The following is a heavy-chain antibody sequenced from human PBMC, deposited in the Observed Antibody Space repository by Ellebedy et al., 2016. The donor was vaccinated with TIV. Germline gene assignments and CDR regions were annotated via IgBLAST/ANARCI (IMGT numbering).Heavy chain of an antibody. J-gene: IGHJ3*01. D-gene: IGHD1-1*01. CDR1: GFTFRVNA. CDR3: ACNWRSGGFDL. Sequence: PGGSLRLSCAASGFTFRVNAMTWVRQAPGKGLEWVSTIGVSGASTHYSDSVMGRFTISRDDPNSSLYLQMDSLTADDTAVYYCACNWRSGGFDLWGQGTMVTVS. V-gene: IGHV3-23*01. CDR2: IGVSGAST.